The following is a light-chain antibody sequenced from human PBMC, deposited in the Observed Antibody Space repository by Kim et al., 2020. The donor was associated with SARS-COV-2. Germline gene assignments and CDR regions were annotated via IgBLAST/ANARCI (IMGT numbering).Light chain of an antibody. CDR1: QDITNS. V-gene: IGKV1-33*01. J-gene: IGKJ4*01. CDR2: DTS. Sequence: ASVGDRLTITCQASQDITNSLNWYQQKSRKAPKLLIYDTSNLEAGVPSWFSGSGFGTDFTFTISSLQPEDIATYYCQQYDSLPLTFGGGTKVDIQ. CDR3: QQYDSLPLT.